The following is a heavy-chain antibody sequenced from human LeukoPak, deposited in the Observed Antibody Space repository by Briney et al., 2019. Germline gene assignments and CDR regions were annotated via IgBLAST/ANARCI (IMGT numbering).Heavy chain of an antibody. CDR3: AREDPQTTVPEGMDV. CDR2: IYYSGNT. J-gene: IGHJ6*02. CDR1: GGSISSGGYY. V-gene: IGHV4-61*08. Sequence: PSETLSLTCTVSGGSISSGGYYWSWIRQHPGKGLEWIGYIYYSGNTNYNPSLKSRVTLSVDTSKNQFSLKLSSVTAADTAVYYCAREDPQTTVPEGMDVWGQGTTVTVSS. D-gene: IGHD4-17*01.